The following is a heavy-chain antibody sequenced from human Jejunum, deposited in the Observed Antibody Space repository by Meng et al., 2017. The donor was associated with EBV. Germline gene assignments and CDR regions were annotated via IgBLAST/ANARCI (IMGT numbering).Heavy chain of an antibody. CDR3: ASIHPSIDS. V-gene: IGHV4-4*02. CDR2: IYHSGST. Sequence: QIQRKASGPGLVKPSGTLALTCAVSSGSIFSSKWWTWVRQPPGKGLEWIGEIYHSGSTNYNPSLKSRITMSLDKSKNQFSQKLRSVTAADTAVYYCASIHPSIDSWGPGTLVTVSS. CDR1: SGSIFSSKW. J-gene: IGHJ4*02. D-gene: IGHD2-21*01.